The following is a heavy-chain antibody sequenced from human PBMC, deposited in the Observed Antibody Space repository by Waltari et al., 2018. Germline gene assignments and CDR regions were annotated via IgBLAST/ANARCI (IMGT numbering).Heavy chain of an antibody. CDR2: IWYDDTNR. D-gene: IGHD1-26*01. J-gene: IGHJ4*02. CDR3: ARDPGIGREFDL. CDR1: GFTFNMFN. V-gene: IGHV3-33*01. Sequence: QVQLMESGGAMVQPGKSLRLSCVASGFTFNMFNVHWARQAPGKGMEWVAVIWYDDTNRYYGDSEQGRFTVTRDNEKNTVYLQMNNVGDEETAVYYGARDPGIGREFDLWGQGTLVTVSS.